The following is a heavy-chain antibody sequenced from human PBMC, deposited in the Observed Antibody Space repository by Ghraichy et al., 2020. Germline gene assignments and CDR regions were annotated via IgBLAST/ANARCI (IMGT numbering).Heavy chain of an antibody. Sequence: SQTLSLTCTVSGDSFTTSYWTWIRQPAGKGLEWIGRISASGSTYQNPSLRSRISMSVDTSKNTFSLRLTSVTAADTAVYYCARDDLVGGGGRNWFHPWGPGSLVTVSS. V-gene: IGHV4-4*07. CDR2: ISASGST. CDR1: GDSFTTSY. J-gene: IGHJ5*02. CDR3: ARDDLVGGGGRNWFHP. D-gene: IGHD3-16*01.